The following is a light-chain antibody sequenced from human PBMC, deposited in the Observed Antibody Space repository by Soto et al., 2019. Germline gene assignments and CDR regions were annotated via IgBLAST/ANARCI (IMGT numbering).Light chain of an antibody. V-gene: IGKV1-5*01. J-gene: IGKJ1*01. CDR2: EAS. CDR1: QSISSW. Sequence: DIQMTQSASTLSASVGDRVTITCRASQSISSWLAWYQLKPGKAPKLLIYEASSLESGVPSRFSGSGTGTEFTLTISSLQPDDFATYYCQEYKSYSFGQGTKVDIK. CDR3: QEYKSYS.